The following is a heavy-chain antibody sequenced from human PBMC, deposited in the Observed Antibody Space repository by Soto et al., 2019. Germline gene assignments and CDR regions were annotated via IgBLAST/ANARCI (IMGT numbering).Heavy chain of an antibody. CDR2: ISYDGSNK. Sequence: QVQLVESGGGVVQPGRSLRLSCAASGFTFSSYAMHWVRQAPGKGLEWGAVISYDGSNKYYADSVKGRFTISRDNSKNTLYLQMNSLRAEDTAVYYCASGVGATTAWGQGTLVTVSS. D-gene: IGHD1-26*01. J-gene: IGHJ5*02. CDR3: ASGVGATTA. V-gene: IGHV3-30-3*01. CDR1: GFTFSSYA.